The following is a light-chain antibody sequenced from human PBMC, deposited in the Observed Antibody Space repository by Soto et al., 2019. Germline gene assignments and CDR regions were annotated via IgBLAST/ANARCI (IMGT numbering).Light chain of an antibody. J-gene: IGKJ1*01. CDR1: QSVSNNY. V-gene: IGKV3-20*01. Sequence: EIVLTQSPCTLSLSPGERATLSYRASQSVSNNYLAWYQQKPGQAPRLLIYGASNRATGIPDRFSGSGSGTDFTLTISRLEPEDFAVYYCQQYGSSGTFGQGIKVDIK. CDR2: GAS. CDR3: QQYGSSGT.